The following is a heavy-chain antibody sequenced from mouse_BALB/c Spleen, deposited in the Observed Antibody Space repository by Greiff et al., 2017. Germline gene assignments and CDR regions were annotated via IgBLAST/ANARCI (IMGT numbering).Heavy chain of an antibody. CDR1: GYTFTSYY. CDR3: TRSRDYVLYAMDY. J-gene: IGHJ4*01. D-gene: IGHD2-4*01. V-gene: IGHV1S81*02. Sequence: QVQLKQPGAELVKPGASVKLSCKASGYTFTSYYMYWVKQRPGQGLEWIGGINPSNGGTNFNEKFKSKATLTVDKSSSTAYMQLSSLTSEDSAVYYCTRSRDYVLYAMDYWGQGTSVTVSS. CDR2: INPSNGGT.